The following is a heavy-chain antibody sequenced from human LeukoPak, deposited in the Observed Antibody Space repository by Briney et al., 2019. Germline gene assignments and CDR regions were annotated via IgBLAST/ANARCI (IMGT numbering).Heavy chain of an antibody. V-gene: IGHV3-30*04. CDR3: AREPPLVGVIMFGTDY. D-gene: IGHD3-10*01. CDR2: ISFDGTHD. Sequence: GTSLRLSCAASGFTFSSYAIHWVRQAPGKGLEWVAVISFDGTHDFYADSVKGRFTISRDNSKNTLYLQMNSLRAEDTAVYYCAREPPLVGVIMFGTDYWGQGTLVTVSS. CDR1: GFTFSSYA. J-gene: IGHJ4*02.